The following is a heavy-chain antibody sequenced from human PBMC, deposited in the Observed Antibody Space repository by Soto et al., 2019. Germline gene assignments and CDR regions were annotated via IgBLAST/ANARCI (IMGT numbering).Heavy chain of an antibody. CDR1: GFTFSSYA. CDR3: AKDGGFWSGYYDNYYYYFMDG. Sequence: PGGSLRLSCAASGFTFSSYAMSWVRQAPGKGLEWVSAISGSGGSTYYEDSVKGRFTISRDNSKNTLYLQMNSLRAEDTAVYYCAKDGGFWSGYYDNYYYYFMDGWGKGSSVTVSS. V-gene: IGHV3-23*01. D-gene: IGHD3-3*01. CDR2: ISGSGGST. J-gene: IGHJ6*03.